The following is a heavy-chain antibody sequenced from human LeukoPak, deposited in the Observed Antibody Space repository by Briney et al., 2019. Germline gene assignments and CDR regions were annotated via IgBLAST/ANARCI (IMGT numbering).Heavy chain of an antibody. J-gene: IGHJ4*02. V-gene: IGHV1-8*01. CDR1: GYTFTSYD. CDR3: AISDRYNWNDQHY. Sequence: GASVKVSCKASGYTFTSYDINWVRQATGQGLEWMGWMNPNSGNTGYAQKFQGRVTMTRNTSISTAYMELSSLRSEDTAVYYCAISDRYNWNDQHYWGQGTLVTVSS. D-gene: IGHD1-20*01. CDR2: MNPNSGNT.